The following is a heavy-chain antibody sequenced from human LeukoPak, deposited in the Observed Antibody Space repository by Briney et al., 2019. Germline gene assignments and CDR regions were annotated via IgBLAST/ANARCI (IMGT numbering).Heavy chain of an antibody. D-gene: IGHD5-18*01. J-gene: IGHJ4*02. V-gene: IGHV4-4*07. CDR3: ATLDTAMIRGIDY. CDR2: IYTSGST. Sequence: SETLSLTCTVSGGSISSYYWSWIRQPAGKGLEWIGRIYTSGSTNYNPSLKSRVTISIDTSKNQFSLKLSSVTAADTALYYCATLDTAMIRGIDYWGQGTLVTVSS. CDR1: GGSISSYY.